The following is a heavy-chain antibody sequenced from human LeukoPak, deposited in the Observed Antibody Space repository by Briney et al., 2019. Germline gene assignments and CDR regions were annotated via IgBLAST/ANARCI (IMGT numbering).Heavy chain of an antibody. Sequence: SETLSLTCTVSGGSISSYYWSWIRQPPGKGLEWIGYIYYSGSTNYNPSLKSRVTISVDTSKNQFSLKLSSATAADTAVYYCARKIAVPGSYYFDYWGQGTLVTVSS. CDR1: GGSISSYY. CDR2: IYYSGST. J-gene: IGHJ4*02. CDR3: ARKIAVPGSYYFDY. D-gene: IGHD6-19*01. V-gene: IGHV4-59*08.